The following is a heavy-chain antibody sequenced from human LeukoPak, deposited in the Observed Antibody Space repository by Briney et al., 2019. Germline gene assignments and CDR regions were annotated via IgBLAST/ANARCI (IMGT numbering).Heavy chain of an antibody. J-gene: IGHJ4*02. D-gene: IGHD3-3*01. CDR1: GYSISSGYY. CDR3: ARDPRITIFGVAPGY. CDR2: IYHSGST. V-gene: IGHV4-38-2*02. Sequence: SETLSLTCAVSGYSISSGYYWGWIRQPPGKGLEWIGSIYHSGSTYYNPSLKSRVTISVDTSKNQFSLKLSSVTAADTAVYYCARDPRITIFGVAPGYWGLGTLVTVSS.